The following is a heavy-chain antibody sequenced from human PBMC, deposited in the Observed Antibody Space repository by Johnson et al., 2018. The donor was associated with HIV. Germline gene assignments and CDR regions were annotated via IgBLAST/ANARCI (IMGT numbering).Heavy chain of an antibody. CDR1: GFIFNDYV. CDR2: VNWNGGST. CDR3: AVMTEIVVVPAATSDDAFDV. J-gene: IGHJ3*01. V-gene: IGHV3-20*04. D-gene: IGHD2-2*01. Sequence: VQLVESGGGMVRPGGSLRLSCAASGFIFNDYVMNWVRQAPGKGLEWVSGVNWNGGSTGYADSVKGRFTISRDNAKNSLYLQMKSLRAEDTALYYCAVMTEIVVVPAATSDDAFDVWGQGTMVTVSS.